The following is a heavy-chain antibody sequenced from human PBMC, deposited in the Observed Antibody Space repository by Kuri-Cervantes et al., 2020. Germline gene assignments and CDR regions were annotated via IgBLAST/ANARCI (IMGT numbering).Heavy chain of an antibody. V-gene: IGHV1-69*06. CDR3: ATSYMVQGVIIPPNFDY. D-gene: IGHD3-10*01. J-gene: IGHJ4*02. CDR1: GGTSSSYA. Sequence: SVKVSCKASGGTSSSYAISWVRQAPGQGLEWMGGIIPIFGTANYAQKFQGRVTITADKSTSTAYMELSSLRSEDTAVYYCATSYMVQGVIIPPNFDYWGQGTLVTVSS. CDR2: IIPIFGTA.